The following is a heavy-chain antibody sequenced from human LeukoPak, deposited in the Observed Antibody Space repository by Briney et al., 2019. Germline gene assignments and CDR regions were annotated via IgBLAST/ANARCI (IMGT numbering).Heavy chain of an antibody. V-gene: IGHV1-8*01. CDR2: MNPNSGNT. CDR3: ARDNSVGDVAWWFDP. Sequence: ASVKVSCKASGYTFTSYDINWVRQATGQGLEWMGWMNPNSGNTGYAQKFQGRVTITADESTSTAYMELSSLRSEDTAVYYCARDNSVGDVAWWFDPWGQGTLVTVSS. CDR1: GYTFTSYD. J-gene: IGHJ5*02. D-gene: IGHD1-26*01.